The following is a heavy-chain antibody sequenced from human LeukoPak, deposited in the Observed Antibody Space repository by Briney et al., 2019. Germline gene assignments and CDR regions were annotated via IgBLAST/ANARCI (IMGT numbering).Heavy chain of an antibody. CDR2: FDPEDGET. CDR1: GYTLTELS. CDR3: ATSVELRYFDWQLDY. V-gene: IGHV1-24*01. J-gene: IGHJ4*02. Sequence: ASVTVSCKVSGYTLTELSMHWVRQAPGKGLEWMGGFDPEDGETNYAQKFQGRVTMTEDTSTDTAYMELSSLRSEDTAVYYCATSVELRYFDWQLDYWGQGTLVTVSS. D-gene: IGHD3-9*01.